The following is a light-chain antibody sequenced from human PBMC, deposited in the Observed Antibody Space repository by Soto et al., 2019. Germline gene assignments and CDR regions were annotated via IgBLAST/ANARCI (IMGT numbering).Light chain of an antibody. J-gene: IGKJ1*01. Sequence: EIVLTQSPATLSLCPVERATLSCTANQSLRSYLAWYQQKPGQAPRLLIYDASNRATGIPARFSGSWSGTDFTLTISSLEPEDFAVYHCQQRSNWPWPFGQGAKVDMK. CDR1: QSLRSY. CDR2: DAS. CDR3: QQRSNWPWP. V-gene: IGKV3-11*01.